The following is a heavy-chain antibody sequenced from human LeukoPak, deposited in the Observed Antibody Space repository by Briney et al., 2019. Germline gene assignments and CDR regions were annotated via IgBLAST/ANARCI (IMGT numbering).Heavy chain of an antibody. CDR2: IYSGGST. J-gene: IGHJ4*02. D-gene: IGHD6-13*01. CDR3: ARTGYSSSWYLGAFDY. Sequence: GGSLRLSCAASGFTFSSYGMSWVRQAPGKGLEWVSVIYSGGSTYYADSVKGRFTISRDNSKNTLYLQMNSLRAEDTAVYYCARTGYSSSWYLGAFDYWGQGTLVTVSS. V-gene: IGHV3-53*01. CDR1: GFTFSSYG.